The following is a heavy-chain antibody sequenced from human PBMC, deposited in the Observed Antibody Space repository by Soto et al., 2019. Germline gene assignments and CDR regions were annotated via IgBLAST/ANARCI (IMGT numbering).Heavy chain of an antibody. CDR3: ARGRYCLTGRCFPNWFDS. J-gene: IGHJ5*01. V-gene: IGHV4-30-4*01. Sequence: SETLSLTCSVSGDSISTVDYFWAWIRQPPGQALEYIGYIYKSATTYYNPSFGSRAAISLDTSKSQFSLNVTSVTAADTAVYFCARGRYCLTGRCFPNWFDSWGQGTLVTVSS. CDR1: GDSISTVDYF. D-gene: IGHD2-15*01. CDR2: IYKSATT.